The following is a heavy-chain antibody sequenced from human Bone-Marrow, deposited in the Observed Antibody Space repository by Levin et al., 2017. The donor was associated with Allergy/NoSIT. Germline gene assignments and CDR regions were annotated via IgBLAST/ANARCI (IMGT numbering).Heavy chain of an antibody. CDR1: GFTFSSYA. J-gene: IGHJ4*02. CDR2: ISYDGSNK. D-gene: IGHD3-22*01. Sequence: GESLKISCAASGFTFSSYAMHWVRQAPGKGLEWVAVISYDGSNKYYADSVKGRFTISRDNSKNTLYLQMNSLRAEDTAVYYCARAEYDSSGYYGPLDYWGQGTLVTVSS. CDR3: ARAEYDSSGYYGPLDY. V-gene: IGHV3-30-3*01.